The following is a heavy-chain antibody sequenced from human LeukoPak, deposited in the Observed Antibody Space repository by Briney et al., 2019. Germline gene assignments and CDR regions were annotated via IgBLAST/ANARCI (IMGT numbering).Heavy chain of an antibody. Sequence: ASVKVSCKVSGYTLTELSMHWVRQAPGKGLEWMGGFDPEDGETIYAQKFQGRVTITADESTSTAYMELSSLRSEDTAVYYCASQIHCSSTSCYSRGDYYYYGMDVWGQGTTVTVSS. J-gene: IGHJ6*02. V-gene: IGHV1-24*01. D-gene: IGHD2-2*02. CDR1: GYTLTELS. CDR2: FDPEDGET. CDR3: ASQIHCSSTSCYSRGDYYYYGMDV.